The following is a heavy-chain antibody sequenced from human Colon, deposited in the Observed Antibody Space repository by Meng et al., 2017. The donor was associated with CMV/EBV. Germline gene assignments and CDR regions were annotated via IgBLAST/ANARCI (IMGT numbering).Heavy chain of an antibody. CDR1: GFTFSSYS. CDR2: IRYDGSSS. J-gene: IGHJ5*02. Sequence: GGSLRLSCAASGFTFSSYSMNWVRQAPGKGLEWVAFIRYDGSSSLYADSVRVRFSISRDNSKNTLYLQMKNLRPEYTALYYCAKVNTEYCSSLSCPKGGFDPWGQGTRVTVSS. CDR3: AKVNTEYCSSLSCPKGGFDP. D-gene: IGHD2-2*01. V-gene: IGHV3-30*02.